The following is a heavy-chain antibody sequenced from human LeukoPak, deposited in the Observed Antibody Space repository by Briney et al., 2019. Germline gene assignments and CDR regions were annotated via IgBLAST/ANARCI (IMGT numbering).Heavy chain of an antibody. CDR1: GFTFSSYW. D-gene: IGHD2-15*01. J-gene: IGHJ6*02. CDR2: INSDGRST. CDR3: AREASFPSHCSGGSCYSGYYYYGMDV. Sequence: PGGSLRLSCAASGFTFSSYWMLWVRQAPGKGLVWVSRINSDGRSTSYADSVKGRFTISRDNAKNTLYLQMNSLRAEDTAVYYCAREASFPSHCSGGSCYSGYYYYGMDVWGQGTTVTVSS. V-gene: IGHV3-74*01.